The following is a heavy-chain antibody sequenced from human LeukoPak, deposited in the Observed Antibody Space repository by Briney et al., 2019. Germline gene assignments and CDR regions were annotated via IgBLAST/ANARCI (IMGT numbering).Heavy chain of an antibody. J-gene: IGHJ5*02. V-gene: IGHV3-53*01. D-gene: IGHD5-12*01. CDR3: AKLYSGYSSWFDP. Sequence: GESLRLSCAASGFSVRTTYMSWVRQAPGKGLEWVSVLYTGGGTDHADSVKGRFTISRDNSKNTLSLQMNSLRVEDTAVYYCAKLYSGYSSWFDPWGQGTLVTVSS. CDR1: GFSVRTTY. CDR2: LYTGGGT.